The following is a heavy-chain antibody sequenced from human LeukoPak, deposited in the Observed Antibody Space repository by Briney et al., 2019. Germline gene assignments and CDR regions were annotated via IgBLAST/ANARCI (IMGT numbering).Heavy chain of an antibody. V-gene: IGHV3-30*18. CDR1: GFTFSSYG. D-gene: IGHD5-12*01. CDR3: AKARGYSGSVLGY. J-gene: IGHJ4*02. Sequence: GGSLRLSCAASGFTFSSYGMHWVRQAPGKGLELVAVISYDGSNKYYADSVKGRFTISRDNSKNTLYLQMNSLRAQDTAVYYCAKARGYSGSVLGYWGQGNLVTVSS. CDR2: ISYDGSNK.